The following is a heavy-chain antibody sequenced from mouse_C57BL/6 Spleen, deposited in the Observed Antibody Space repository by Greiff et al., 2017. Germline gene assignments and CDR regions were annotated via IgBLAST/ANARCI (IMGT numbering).Heavy chain of an antibody. V-gene: IGHV1-4*01. CDR1: GYTFTSYT. J-gene: IGHJ4*01. CDR2: INPSSGYT. CDR3: ARHGYYYAMDY. Sequence: QVQLQQSGAELARPGASVKMSCKASGYTFTSYTMHWVKQRPGQGLEWIGYINPSSGYTKYNQKFKDKATLTADKSSSTAYMQLSSLTSEDAAVYYCARHGYYYAMDYWGQGTSVTVSS. D-gene: IGHD1-1*01.